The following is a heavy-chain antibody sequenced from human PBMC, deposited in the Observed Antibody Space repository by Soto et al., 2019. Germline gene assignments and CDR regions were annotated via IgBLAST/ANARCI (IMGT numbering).Heavy chain of an antibody. Sequence: GGSLRLSCAASGFTFSRYDMNWVRQAPGKGLEWVSVVSGSGGTSYYADSVKGRFIISRDNSKNTLYLQMNSLRAEDTALYYCAKMGYSIDWSWGQGTLVTVSS. V-gene: IGHV3-23*01. D-gene: IGHD6-19*01. CDR1: GFTFSRYD. CDR3: AKMGYSIDWS. J-gene: IGHJ5*02. CDR2: VSGSGGTS.